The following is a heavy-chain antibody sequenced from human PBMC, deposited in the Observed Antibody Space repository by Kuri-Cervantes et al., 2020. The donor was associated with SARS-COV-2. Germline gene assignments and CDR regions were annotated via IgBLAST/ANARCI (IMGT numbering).Heavy chain of an antibody. J-gene: IGHJ4*02. CDR2: ISHDGKNK. D-gene: IGHD2-21*01. CDR3: AKDRVGVQDF. CDR1: VFNFSRTD. Sequence: GGSLRLSCAASVFNFSRTDMHWFRQAPGKGREWVAVISHDGKNKKCIASGKGRFTISKDNSQNTLYLHMKSLRSEDTAMYYCAKDRVGVQDFWGQGTLVTVSS. V-gene: IGHV3-30*18.